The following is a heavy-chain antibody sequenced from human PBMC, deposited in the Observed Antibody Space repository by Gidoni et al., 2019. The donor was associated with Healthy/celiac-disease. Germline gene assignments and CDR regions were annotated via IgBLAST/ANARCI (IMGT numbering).Heavy chain of an antibody. CDR1: GCSFRSYY. D-gene: IGHD1-26*01. Sequence: QVQLQESGPGLVKPSETLSLTCPAPGCSFRSYYGSWIRQPPGKGLEWIGYIYYSGSTNYNPSLKSRVTISVDTSKNQFSLKLSSVTAADTAVYYCARDVDSGSYLGYWGQGTLVTVSS. J-gene: IGHJ4*02. V-gene: IGHV4-59*01. CDR3: ARDVDSGSYLGY. CDR2: IYYSGST.